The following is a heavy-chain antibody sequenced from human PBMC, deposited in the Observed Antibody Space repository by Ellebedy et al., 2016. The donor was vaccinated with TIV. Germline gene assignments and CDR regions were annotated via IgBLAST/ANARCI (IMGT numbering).Heavy chain of an antibody. CDR3: ARVAKATVVTRRAFDI. D-gene: IGHD4-23*01. CDR2: IYYSGST. J-gene: IGHJ3*02. V-gene: IGHV4-59*01. Sequence: SETLSLTCTVSGGSISSYYWSWIRQPPGKGLEWIGYIYYSGSTNYNPSLKSRVTISVDTSKNQFSLKLSSVTAADTAVYYCARVAKATVVTRRAFDIWGQGTMVTVSS. CDR1: GGSISSYY.